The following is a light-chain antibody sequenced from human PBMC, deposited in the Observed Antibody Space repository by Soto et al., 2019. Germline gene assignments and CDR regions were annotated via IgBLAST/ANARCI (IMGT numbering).Light chain of an antibody. CDR1: ETVATN. CDR2: GAS. Sequence: EVVMTQSPATLSASPGERATLSCWASETVATNLAWYQQKPGQAPRLLISGASTRAAGISDRFRGSGSWTEFTLPISSLRSEDSGIYYCQQYFEWPPMTFGQGTKVEI. CDR3: QQYFEWPPMT. J-gene: IGKJ1*01. V-gene: IGKV3-15*01.